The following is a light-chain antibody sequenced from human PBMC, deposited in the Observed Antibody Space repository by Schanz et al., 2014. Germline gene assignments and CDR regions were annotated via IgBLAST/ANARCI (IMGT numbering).Light chain of an antibody. V-gene: IGKV3-15*01. Sequence: EIVLTQSPVTLSVSPGERATLSCRASQSVSSNLAWYQQKPGQAPRLLIYDSSNRATGVPASFSGSGSGTEFTLTISSLQSADFGVYYCQQYNNWPPWTFGQGTKLQIK. J-gene: IGKJ2*02. CDR3: QQYNNWPPWT. CDR1: QSVSSN. CDR2: DSS.